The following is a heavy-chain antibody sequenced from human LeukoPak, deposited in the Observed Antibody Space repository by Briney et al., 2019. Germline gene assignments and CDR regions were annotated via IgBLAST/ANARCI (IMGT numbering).Heavy chain of an antibody. J-gene: IGHJ3*02. Sequence: SETLSLTCTVSGGSISSYYWSWIRQPPGKGLEWIGYIYYSGSTNYNPSLKSRVIISVDTSKNQFSLTLSSVTAADTAVYYCAAIESLHAPFHIWGQGTMVTVSS. CDR3: AAIESLHAPFHI. D-gene: IGHD2-8*01. CDR2: IYYSGST. CDR1: GGSISSYY. V-gene: IGHV4-59*08.